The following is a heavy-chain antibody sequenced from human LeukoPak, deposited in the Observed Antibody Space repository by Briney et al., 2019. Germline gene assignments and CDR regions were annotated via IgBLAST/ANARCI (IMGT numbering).Heavy chain of an antibody. V-gene: IGHV4-59*11. CDR2: ISYIGST. CDR3: ARDLVTVTKGFDI. CDR1: ADSLSSHY. Sequence: SETLSLTCAVSADSLSSHYWTWIRQPPGKGLEWIGYISYIGSTNYNPSLKSRVTISIDASKNQFSLKLSSVTAADTAVYYCARDLVTVTKGFDIWGQGTMVSVSS. J-gene: IGHJ3*02. D-gene: IGHD4-17*01.